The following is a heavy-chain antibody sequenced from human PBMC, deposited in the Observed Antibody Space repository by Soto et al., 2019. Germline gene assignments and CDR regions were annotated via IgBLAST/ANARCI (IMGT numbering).Heavy chain of an antibody. CDR1: GFSISDYW. CDR3: ARDRDLAVPAAVIYFDS. Sequence: GGSLRLSCAASGFSISDYWMSWVRQAPGKGLEWVANIKRDGSEKYYVDSVKGRFTISRDNARNSLYLQMNSLRADDTAVYYCARDRDLAVPAAVIYFDSWGQGTLVTVSS. V-gene: IGHV3-7*01. J-gene: IGHJ4*02. CDR2: IKRDGSEK. D-gene: IGHD2-2*01.